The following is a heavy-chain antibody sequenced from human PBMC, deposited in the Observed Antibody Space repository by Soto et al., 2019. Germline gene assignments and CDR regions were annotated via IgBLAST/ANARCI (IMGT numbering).Heavy chain of an antibody. CDR1: GFTVSSNY. Sequence: LRLSCAASGFTVSSNYMSWVRQAPGKGLEWVSVIYSGGSTYYADSVKGRFTISRHNSKNTLYLQMNSLKTEDTAVYYCTTDSSGYYSFDYWGQGTLVTVSS. D-gene: IGHD3-22*01. J-gene: IGHJ4*02. CDR3: TTDSSGYYSFDY. CDR2: IYSGGST. V-gene: IGHV3-53*01.